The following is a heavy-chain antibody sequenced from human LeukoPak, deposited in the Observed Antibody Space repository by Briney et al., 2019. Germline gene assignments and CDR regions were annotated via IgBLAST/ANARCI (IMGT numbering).Heavy chain of an antibody. D-gene: IGHD3-3*01. Sequence: SGTLSLTCAVYGGSFSVYYWSWIRQPPGKGLEWIGEVNHSGGANYNPSLKSRVTISVDTSKNQFSLNVNSVSAADTAVYYCARSRQIFGVAENWFDPWGQGTLVTVSS. CDR2: VNHSGGA. CDR3: ARSRQIFGVAENWFDP. CDR1: GGSFSVYY. V-gene: IGHV4-34*01. J-gene: IGHJ5*02.